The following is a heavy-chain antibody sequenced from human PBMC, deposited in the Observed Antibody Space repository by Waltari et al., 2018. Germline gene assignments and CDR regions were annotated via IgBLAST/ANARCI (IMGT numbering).Heavy chain of an antibody. CDR3: ARRGGSGRAFDY. D-gene: IGHD6-19*01. V-gene: IGHV4-39*01. J-gene: IGHJ4*02. CDR1: GGSFSNRRYY. CDR2: IYYSGNT. Sequence: QLHLQESGTGLVKPSETLSLTCTVSGGSFSNRRYYWGWVRQPPGKGLEWIGSIYYSGNTYYNPSLKSRLTISVDTSKNQFSLKLSSVTAADTAVYYCARRGGSGRAFDYWGQGTLVTVSS.